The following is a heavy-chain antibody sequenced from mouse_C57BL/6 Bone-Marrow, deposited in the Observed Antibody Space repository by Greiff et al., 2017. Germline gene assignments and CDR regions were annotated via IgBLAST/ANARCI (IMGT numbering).Heavy chain of an antibody. CDR3: TRPRYGSSYAWFAY. CDR2: IRNKANNHAN. J-gene: IGHJ3*01. V-gene: IGHV6-6*01. D-gene: IGHD1-1*01. CDR1: GFTFSDAW. Sequence: EVMLVESGGGLVQPGGSMKLSCAASGFTFSDAWMDWVRQSPEKGLEWVAEIRNKANNHANYYAESVKGRFTISRDDSKSRVYLQMNSLRAEDTGIYYCTRPRYGSSYAWFAYWGQGTLVTVSA.